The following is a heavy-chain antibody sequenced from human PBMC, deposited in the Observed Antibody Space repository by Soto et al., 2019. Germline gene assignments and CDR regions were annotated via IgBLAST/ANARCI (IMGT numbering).Heavy chain of an antibody. CDR2: ISNSGTYV. CDR3: ATARAQWLEGSRADY. D-gene: IGHD6-19*01. Sequence: EEHLVESGGGLVKPGGSLRLSCAASGFIFGTYTMNWVRQAPGKGLEWVSSISNSGTYVTYADTVKGRFTISRDNDKNSLFLQMNGLRADDTAVYYCATARAQWLEGSRADYWGQGTLVTVSS. J-gene: IGHJ4*02. V-gene: IGHV3-21*06. CDR1: GFIFGTYT.